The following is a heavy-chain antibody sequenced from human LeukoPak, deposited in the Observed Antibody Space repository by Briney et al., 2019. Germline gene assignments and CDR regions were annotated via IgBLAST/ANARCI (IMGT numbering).Heavy chain of an antibody. V-gene: IGHV3-21*01. CDR1: GFSFSSYS. CDR3: ARDRRLWFGEPSNWFDP. Sequence: GGSLRLSCAASGFSFSSYSMNWVRQAPGKGLEWVSSISSSSSYIYYADSVKGRFTISRANAKNSLYLQMNSLRAEDTAVYYCARDRRLWFGEPSNWFDPWGQGTLVTVSS. J-gene: IGHJ5*02. D-gene: IGHD3-10*01. CDR2: ISSSSSYI.